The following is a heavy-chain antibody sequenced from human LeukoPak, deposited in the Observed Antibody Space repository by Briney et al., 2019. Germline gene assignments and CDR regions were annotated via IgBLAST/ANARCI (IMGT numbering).Heavy chain of an antibody. Sequence: SETLSLTCTVSGGSISIYYWSWIRQPPGKGLEWIGYIYNSGSTNYNPSLKSRVTILVDTSKNQFSLKLTSVTAADTAVYYCAREGSGWSYFDYWGQGTLVTVSS. CDR3: AREGSGWSYFDY. CDR2: IYNSGST. CDR1: GGSISIYY. D-gene: IGHD6-19*01. J-gene: IGHJ4*02. V-gene: IGHV4-59*01.